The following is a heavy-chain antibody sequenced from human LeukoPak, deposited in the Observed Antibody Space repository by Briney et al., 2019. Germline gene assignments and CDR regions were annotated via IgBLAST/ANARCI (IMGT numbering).Heavy chain of an antibody. CDR1: GGSFSGYY. D-gene: IGHD3-3*01. Sequence: TASETLSLTCAVYGGSFSGYYWSWIRQPPGKGLEWIGEINHSGSTNYNPSLKSRVTISVDTSKNQFSLKLSSVTAADTAVYYCATDFWSGTNIIDYWGQGTLVTVSS. V-gene: IGHV4-34*01. CDR2: INHSGST. CDR3: ATDFWSGTNIIDY. J-gene: IGHJ4*02.